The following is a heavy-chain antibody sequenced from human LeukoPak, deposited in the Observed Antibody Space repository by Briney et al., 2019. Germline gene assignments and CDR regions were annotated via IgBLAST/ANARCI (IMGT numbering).Heavy chain of an antibody. V-gene: IGHV3-11*01. D-gene: IGHD1-26*01. J-gene: IGHJ4*02. CDR3: ARDMRAVGVTIYFDY. Sequence: GGSLRLSCTASGFSFSDYYMSWIRQAPGEGLEWLSFISQSGADIHYADSVRGRFIISRDNAQNSLYLQMNSLRAEDTAVYFCARDMRAVGVTIYFDYWGQGAMVTVSS. CDR1: GFSFSDYY. CDR2: ISQSGADI.